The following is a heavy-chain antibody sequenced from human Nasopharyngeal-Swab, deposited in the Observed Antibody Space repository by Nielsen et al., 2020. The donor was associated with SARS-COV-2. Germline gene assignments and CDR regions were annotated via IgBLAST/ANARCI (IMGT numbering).Heavy chain of an antibody. D-gene: IGHD3-22*01. V-gene: IGHV3-33*01. CDR3: HLSSGYDGYINY. CDR2: ILYDGTNK. J-gene: IGHJ4*02. CDR1: GFRVTRHG. Sequence: GESLKISCKASGFRVTRHGMHWVRQAPGKGLEWVAVILYDGTNKFYADSVKGRFTISRDNSKNTLYLQMNSLRAEDTAMYYCHLSSGYDGYINYWGQGTLVTVSS.